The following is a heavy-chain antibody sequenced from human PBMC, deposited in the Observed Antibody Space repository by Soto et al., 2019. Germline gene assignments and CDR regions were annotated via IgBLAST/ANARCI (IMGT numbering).Heavy chain of an antibody. J-gene: IGHJ3*02. Sequence: GGSLRLSCAASGFTVSSNYMSWVRQAPGKGLEWVSVIYSGGSTYYADSVKGRFTISRDNSKNTLYLQMNSLRAEDTAVYYCARGESGKSLTRTAMVIKDAFDIWGQGTMVTVSS. V-gene: IGHV3-66*01. CDR1: GFTVSSNY. CDR3: ARGESGKSLTRTAMVIKDAFDI. CDR2: IYSGGST. D-gene: IGHD5-18*01.